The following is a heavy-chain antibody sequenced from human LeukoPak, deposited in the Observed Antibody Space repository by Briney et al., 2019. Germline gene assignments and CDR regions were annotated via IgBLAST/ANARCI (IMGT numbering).Heavy chain of an antibody. V-gene: IGHV4-59*12. J-gene: IGHJ5*02. CDR3: ARVAAVPYNWFDP. CDR2: IYYSGST. D-gene: IGHD6-13*01. CDR1: GGSISSYY. Sequence: NPSETLSLTCTVSGGSISSYYWSWIRQPPGKGLEWIGYIYYSGSTNYNPSLKSRVTISVDTSKNQFSLKLSSVTAADTAVYYCARVAAVPYNWFDPWGQGTLVTVSS.